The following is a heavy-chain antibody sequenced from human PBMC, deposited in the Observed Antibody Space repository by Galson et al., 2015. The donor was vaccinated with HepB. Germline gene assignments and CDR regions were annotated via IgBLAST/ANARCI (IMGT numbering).Heavy chain of an antibody. CDR1: GFNFGDYA. D-gene: IGHD5-12*01. V-gene: IGHV3-49*03. CDR2: INSKAYGGAA. J-gene: IGHJ4*02. CDR3: TRDRKGGYGPFDY. Sequence: SLRLSCAASGFNFGDYAMNWFRQTPGKGLEWVGFINSKAYGGAAEYAASVKGRFTISRDDSKSIAYLQMNSLKIDDTAMYYCTRDRKGGYGPFDYWGQGTLVTVSS.